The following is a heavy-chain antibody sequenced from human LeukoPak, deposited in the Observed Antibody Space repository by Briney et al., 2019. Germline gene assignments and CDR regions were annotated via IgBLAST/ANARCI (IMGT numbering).Heavy chain of an antibody. CDR3: ARVLEGSSGQHWYFDL. Sequence: SETLSLTCAVSGGSFSGYYWSWIRQPPGKGLEWIGEINHSGSTNYNPSLKSRVTISVDTSKNQFSLGLSSVTAADTAVYYCARVLEGSSGQHWYFDLWGRGTLVTVSS. V-gene: IGHV4-34*01. CDR1: GGSFSGYY. CDR2: INHSGST. D-gene: IGHD6-19*01. J-gene: IGHJ2*01.